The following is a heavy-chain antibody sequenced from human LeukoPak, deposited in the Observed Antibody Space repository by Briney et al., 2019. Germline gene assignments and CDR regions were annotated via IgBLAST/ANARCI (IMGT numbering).Heavy chain of an antibody. Sequence: GGSLRLSCAASGFTFSSYAMSWVRQAPGKGLEWVSAISGSGGSTYYADSVKGRFTISRDNSKNTLYLQMNSLRAEDTAVYYCAKVGVDYDFWSGYTYYFVYWGQGTLVTVSS. D-gene: IGHD3-3*01. J-gene: IGHJ4*02. CDR3: AKVGVDYDFWSGYTYYFVY. CDR1: GFTFSSYA. V-gene: IGHV3-23*01. CDR2: ISGSGGST.